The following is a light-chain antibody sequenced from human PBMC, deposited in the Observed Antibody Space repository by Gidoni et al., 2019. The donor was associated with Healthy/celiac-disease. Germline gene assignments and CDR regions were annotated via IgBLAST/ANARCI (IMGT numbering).Light chain of an antibody. Sequence: EIVMTQSPATLSVSPGERATLSCRASQSVSSNLAWYQQKPGQAPRLLIYGASTRATGIPARFSGSGSGTEFTLTISSLQSEDFAVYYCQQYNNWPPWTFGPPPKVEIK. CDR2: GAS. J-gene: IGKJ1*01. V-gene: IGKV3-15*01. CDR1: QSVSSN. CDR3: QQYNNWPPWT.